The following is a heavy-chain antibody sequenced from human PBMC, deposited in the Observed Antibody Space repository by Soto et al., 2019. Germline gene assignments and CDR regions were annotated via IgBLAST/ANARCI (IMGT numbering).Heavy chain of an antibody. V-gene: IGHV3-48*03. CDR2: ISSSGSTI. D-gene: IGHD3-22*01. Sequence: EVQLVESGGGLVQPGGSLRLSCAASGFTFSSYEMNWVRQAPGKGLEWVSYISSSGSTIYYADSVKGRFTISRDNAKNSLYLQMNSLRAEDTAVYYCARYYYDSSGYNTVRGYYFDYWGQGTLVTVSS. CDR1: GFTFSSYE. CDR3: ARYYYDSSGYNTVRGYYFDY. J-gene: IGHJ4*02.